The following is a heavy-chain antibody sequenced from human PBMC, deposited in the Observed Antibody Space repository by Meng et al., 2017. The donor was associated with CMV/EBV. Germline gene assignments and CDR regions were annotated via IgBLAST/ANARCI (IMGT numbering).Heavy chain of an antibody. V-gene: IGHV3-21*01. CDR1: GFTFSSYS. CDR3: ARDPVVSSTPGEWNY. CDR2: ISSSSSYI. D-gene: IGHD2-2*01. J-gene: IGHJ4*02. Sequence: SGFTFSSYSMKWVRQAPGKGLEWVSSISSSSSYIYYADSVKGRFTISRDNAKNSLYLQMNSLRAEDTAVYYCARDPVVSSTPGEWNYWGQGTLVTVSS.